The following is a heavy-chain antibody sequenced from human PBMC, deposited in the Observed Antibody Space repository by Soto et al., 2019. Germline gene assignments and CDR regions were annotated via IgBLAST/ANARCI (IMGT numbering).Heavy chain of an antibody. CDR2: ISYDGSNK. Sequence: GGSLRLSCAASGFTFSSYGMHWVRQAPGKGLEWVAVISYDGSNKYYADCVKGRFTISRDNSKNTLYLQMNSLRAEDTAVYYCAKDTAAAGPYYFDYWGQGTLVTVSS. J-gene: IGHJ4*02. V-gene: IGHV3-30*18. CDR1: GFTFSSYG. CDR3: AKDTAAAGPYYFDY. D-gene: IGHD6-13*01.